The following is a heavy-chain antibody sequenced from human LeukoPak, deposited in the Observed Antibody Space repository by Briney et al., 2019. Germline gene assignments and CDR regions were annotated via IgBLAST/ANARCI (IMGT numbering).Heavy chain of an antibody. J-gene: IGHJ4*02. CDR2: ISGSGGGT. V-gene: IGHV3-23*01. CDR1: GFTFSSYA. CDR3: ARDYYDSSGYYCYFDY. Sequence: PGGSLRLSCAASGFTFSSYAMSWVRQAPGKGLEWVSAISGSGGGTYYADSVKGRFTISRDNSKNTVYLQMNSLRAEDTAVYYCARDYYDSSGYYCYFDYWGQGTLVTVSS. D-gene: IGHD3-22*01.